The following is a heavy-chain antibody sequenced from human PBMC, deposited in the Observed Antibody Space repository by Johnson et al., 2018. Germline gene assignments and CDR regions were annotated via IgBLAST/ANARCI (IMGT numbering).Heavy chain of an antibody. V-gene: IGHV3-30-3*01. D-gene: IGHD3-3*01. J-gene: IGHJ6*03. Sequence: VQLVESGGGVVQPGRSLRLSCAASGFTFSGSAMHWVRQAPGKGLEWVAAISYDENNKYYSDSLRGRFTISRDNSKNMLFLQMNGLRAADTAVYYCAKGSGYYGGTGYMDVWGKGTTVTVSS. CDR3: AKGSGYYGGTGYMDV. CDR1: GFTFSGSA. CDR2: ISYDENNK.